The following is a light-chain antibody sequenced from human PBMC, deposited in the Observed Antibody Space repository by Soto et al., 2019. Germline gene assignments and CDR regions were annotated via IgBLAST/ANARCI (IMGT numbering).Light chain of an antibody. V-gene: IGKV3-11*01. CDR1: QSVSSY. J-gene: IGKJ2*01. Sequence: EIVLTQSPATLSLSPGERATLSCRASQSVSSYLAWYQQKPGQAPRLLIYDASNRATGIPARFSGSGSGTDFTLNISSLEPEDFAVYYCQQRSNSPRTFGQGTKLEIK. CDR3: QQRSNSPRT. CDR2: DAS.